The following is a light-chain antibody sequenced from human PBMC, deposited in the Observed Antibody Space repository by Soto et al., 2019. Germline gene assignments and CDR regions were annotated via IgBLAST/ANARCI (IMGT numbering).Light chain of an antibody. CDR2: GAS. Sequence: EIVMTQSPATLSVSPGERATLSCRASQSVRSNLAWYQQKPGQAPRLLIYGASTRATGIPARISGSGSGTEFTLTISSLQSEEFAVYYCQQYNKWPPITFGGGTKVEIK. J-gene: IGKJ4*01. CDR3: QQYNKWPPIT. V-gene: IGKV3-15*01. CDR1: QSVRSN.